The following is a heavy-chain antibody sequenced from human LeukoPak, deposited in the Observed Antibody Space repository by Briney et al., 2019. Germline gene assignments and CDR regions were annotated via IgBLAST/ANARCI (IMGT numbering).Heavy chain of an antibody. CDR1: GFTFSSYA. V-gene: IGHV3-30*04. CDR3: ASSVEILAIDAFDI. Sequence: GGSLRLSCAASGFTFSSYAMSWVRQAPGKGLEWVAYIQYDGSNQQYADSVKGRFSISRDNSKNILYLQMNSLRAEDTAVYYCASSVEILAIDAFDIWGQGTMVTVSS. J-gene: IGHJ3*02. D-gene: IGHD5-12*01. CDR2: IQYDGSNQ.